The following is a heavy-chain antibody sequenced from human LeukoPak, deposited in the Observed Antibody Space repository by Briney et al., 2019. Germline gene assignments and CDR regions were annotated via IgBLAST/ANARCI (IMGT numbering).Heavy chain of an antibody. D-gene: IGHD5-18*01. CDR3: ARGRGYSYGPSNWSDP. CDR1: GGSFSGYY. CDR2: INHSGST. J-gene: IGHJ5*02. Sequence: PSETLSLTCAVYGGSFSGYYWSWIRQPPGKGLEWIGEINHSGSTNYNPSLKSRVTISVDTSKNQFSLKLSSVPAADTAVYYCARGRGYSYGPSNWSDPRGQGTLVTVSS. V-gene: IGHV4-34*01.